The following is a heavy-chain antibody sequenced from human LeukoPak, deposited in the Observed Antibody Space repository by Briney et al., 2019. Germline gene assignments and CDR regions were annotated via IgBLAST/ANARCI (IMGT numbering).Heavy chain of an antibody. CDR1: GGSFSGYY. V-gene: IGHV4-34*01. D-gene: IGHD5-18*01. Sequence: SSETLSLTCAVYGGSFSGYYWSWIRQPPGKGLEWIGEINHSGSTNYNPSLKSRVTISVDTSKNQFSLKLSSVTAADTAVYYCAGGRGYSYGLHYYYYGMDVWGQGTTVTVSS. CDR3: AGGRGYSYGLHYYYYGMDV. J-gene: IGHJ6*02. CDR2: INHSGST.